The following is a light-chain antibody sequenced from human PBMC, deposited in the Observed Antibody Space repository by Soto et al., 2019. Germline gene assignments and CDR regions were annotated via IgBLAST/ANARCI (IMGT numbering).Light chain of an antibody. CDR1: QAIRNE. CDR3: LHPNSYPLA. V-gene: IGKV1-17*01. J-gene: IGKJ4*01. CDR2: AAS. Sequence: DIQMTQSPSSLSASVGDRVTLTCRARQAIRNELGWYQQIPGKASKRLIYAASSLDSGVPSRFSGSGSATEFTLTISSLQPEDFATYYCLHPNSYPLAFGGGTKVEV.